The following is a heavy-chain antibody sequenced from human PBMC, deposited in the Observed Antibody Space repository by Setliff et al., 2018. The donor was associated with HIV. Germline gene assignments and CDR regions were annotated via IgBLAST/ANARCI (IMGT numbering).Heavy chain of an antibody. CDR1: GGSISDSKYY. CDR2: IHYNERT. CDR3: ASRVYYYDSNNFLREEGFDP. D-gene: IGHD3-22*01. V-gene: IGHV4-39*01. Sequence: PSETLSLTCGVSGGSISDSKYYWSWIRQPPGKGLEYIGSIHYNERTYYNPSLKSRVAISIDTSKNQFSLNLTSVTAADTAVYYCASRVYYYDSNNFLREEGFDPWGQGTLVTVSS. J-gene: IGHJ5*02.